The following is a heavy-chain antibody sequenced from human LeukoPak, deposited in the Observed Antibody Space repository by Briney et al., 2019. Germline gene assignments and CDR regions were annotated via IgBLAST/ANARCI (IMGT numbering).Heavy chain of an antibody. V-gene: IGHV1-2*02. CDR1: GYTFTGYY. Sequence: EASVKVSCKASGYTFTGYYMHWVRQAPGQGLEWMGWINPNSGGTNYAQKFQGRVTMTRDTSISTAYMELSRLRSDDTAVYYCARDWGGNSADLFDYWGQGTLVTVSS. CDR3: ARDWGGNSADLFDY. D-gene: IGHD4-23*01. CDR2: INPNSGGT. J-gene: IGHJ4*02.